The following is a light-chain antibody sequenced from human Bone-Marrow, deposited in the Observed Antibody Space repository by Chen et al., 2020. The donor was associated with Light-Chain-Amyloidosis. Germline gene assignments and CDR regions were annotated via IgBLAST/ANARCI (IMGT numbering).Light chain of an antibody. J-gene: IGLJ1*01. CDR3: SSYTITNTLV. Sequence: PLPHPASSPGSPGQSSTTSCTGTSSDVGGDNHVSWYQQHPDKAPKLMIYEVTNRPSWVPDRFSGSKSDNTASLTISGLQTEDEADYFCSSYTITNTLVFGSGTRVTVL. V-gene: IGLV2-14*01. CDR2: EVT. CDR1: SSDVGGDNH.